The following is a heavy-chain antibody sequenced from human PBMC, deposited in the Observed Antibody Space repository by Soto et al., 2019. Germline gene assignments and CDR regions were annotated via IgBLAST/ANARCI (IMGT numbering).Heavy chain of an antibody. J-gene: IGHJ6*02. V-gene: IGHV4-61*01. CDR1: GGSVSSGSFY. D-gene: IGHD5-12*01. CDR2: FYDSGST. CDR3: AASAPPATNYYYAMDV. Sequence: ETLSLTCTVSGGSVSSGSFYWSWIRRPPGKGLEWIGYFYDSGSTNYNPSLRSRVTMSVDTSKNQFSLKLSSVTAADTAVYYCAASAPPATNYYYAMDVWGQGTTVTVSS.